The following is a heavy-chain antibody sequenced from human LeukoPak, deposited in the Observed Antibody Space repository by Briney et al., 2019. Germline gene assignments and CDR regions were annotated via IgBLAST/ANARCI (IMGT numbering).Heavy chain of an antibody. D-gene: IGHD3-10*01. CDR1: GGSISSSSYY. CDR3: ARHGSGYWFDP. Sequence: SETLSLTCTVSGGSISSSSYYWGWIRQPPGQGLEWLGSIYYSGSTYYNPSRKSRVTISVDTSKNQFSLKLSSVTAADTAVYYCARHGSGYWFDPWGQGTLVTVSS. CDR2: IYYSGST. J-gene: IGHJ5*02. V-gene: IGHV4-39*01.